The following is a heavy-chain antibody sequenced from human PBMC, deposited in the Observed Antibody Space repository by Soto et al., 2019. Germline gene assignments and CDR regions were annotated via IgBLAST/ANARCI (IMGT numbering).Heavy chain of an antibody. CDR2: INHSGST. CDR1: GESFSGYY. CDR3: ARGRIYDDVWGSSRYHCGY. Sequence: PSETLSLTCAVYGESFSGYYWSWIRQPPGKGLEWIGEINHSGSTNYNPSLKSRVTISVDTSKNQFSLKLSSVTAADPAVYYCARGRIYDDVWGSSRYHCGYWGQGTMGVVSS. V-gene: IGHV4-34*01. J-gene: IGHJ4*02. D-gene: IGHD3-16*02.